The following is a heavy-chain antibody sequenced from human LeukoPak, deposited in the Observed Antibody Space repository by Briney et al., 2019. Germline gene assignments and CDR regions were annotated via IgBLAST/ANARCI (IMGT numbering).Heavy chain of an antibody. D-gene: IGHD6-6*01. V-gene: IGHV1-69*05. CDR2: IIPIFGTA. CDR1: GGTFSSYA. CDR3: ARAPSGQLVPFDY. Sequence: ASVKVSCKASGGTFSSYAISWVRQAPGRGLEWMGGIIPIFGTANYAQKFQGRVTITTDESTSTAYMELSSLRSEDTAVYYCARAPSGQLVPFDYWGQGTLVTVSS. J-gene: IGHJ4*02.